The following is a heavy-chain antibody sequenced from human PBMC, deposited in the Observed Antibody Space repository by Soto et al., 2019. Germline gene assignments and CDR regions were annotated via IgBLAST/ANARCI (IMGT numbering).Heavy chain of an antibody. CDR1: GFTFSSYA. V-gene: IGHV3-23*01. CDR3: AKFRDWNFSNWFDP. Sequence: PGGSLRLSCAASGFTFSSYAMSWVRQAPGKGLECVSSISGSDGRTYYADSVKGRFTISRDNSKNTLFLQMNGLRVEDTAVYYCAKFRDWNFSNWFDPWGQGTLVTVSS. J-gene: IGHJ5*02. D-gene: IGHD1-7*01. CDR2: ISGSDGRT.